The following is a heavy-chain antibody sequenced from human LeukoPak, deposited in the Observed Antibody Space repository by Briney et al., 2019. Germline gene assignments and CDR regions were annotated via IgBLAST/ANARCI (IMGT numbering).Heavy chain of an antibody. CDR3: ARRESYYYYGMDV. Sequence: SSQTLSLTRAISGDSVSSNSAAWNWIRQSPSRGLEWLGRTYYRSKWYNDYAVSAKSRITINPDTSKNQFSLQLNSVTPKDSAVYYCARRESYYYYGMDVWGQGTTVTVSS. CDR1: GDSVSSNSAA. J-gene: IGHJ6*02. V-gene: IGHV6-1*01. D-gene: IGHD3-10*01. CDR2: TYYRSKWYN.